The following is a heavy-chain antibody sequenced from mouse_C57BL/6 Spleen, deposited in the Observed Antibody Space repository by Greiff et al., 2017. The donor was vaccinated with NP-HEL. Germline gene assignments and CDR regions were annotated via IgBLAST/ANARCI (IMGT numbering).Heavy chain of an antibody. J-gene: IGHJ3*01. CDR3: AKMGGYYGSSPWFAY. Sequence: QVQLKQPGAELVKPGASVKLSCKASGYTFTSYWMHWVKQRPGRGLEWIGRIDPNSGGTKYNEKFKSKATLTVDKPSSTAYMQLSSLTSEDSAVYYCAKMGGYYGSSPWFAYWGKGTLVTVSA. D-gene: IGHD1-1*01. V-gene: IGHV1-72*01. CDR2: IDPNSGGT. CDR1: GYTFTSYW.